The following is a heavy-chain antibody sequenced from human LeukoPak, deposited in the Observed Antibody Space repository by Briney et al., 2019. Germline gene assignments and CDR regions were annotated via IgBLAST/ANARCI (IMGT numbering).Heavy chain of an antibody. Sequence: ASVKVSCKVSGYTLTELSMHWLRQAPGKGLEWMGGFDPEDGETIYAQKFQGRVTMTEDTSTDTAYMELSSLRSADTAVYYCATVVYCDYYFDYWGQGTLVTVSS. V-gene: IGHV1-24*01. CDR2: FDPEDGET. D-gene: IGHD4-17*01. CDR1: GYTLTELS. J-gene: IGHJ4*02. CDR3: ATVVYCDYYFDY.